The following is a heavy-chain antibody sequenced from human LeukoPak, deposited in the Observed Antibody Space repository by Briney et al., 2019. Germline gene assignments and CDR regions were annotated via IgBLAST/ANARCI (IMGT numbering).Heavy chain of an antibody. J-gene: IGHJ4*02. CDR2: ISAYNGNT. D-gene: IGHD3-16*02. V-gene: IGHV1-18*01. Sequence: ASVKVSCKASGYTFTSYGISWVRQAPGQGLEWMGWISAYNGNTNYAQKLQGRVTMTTDTSTSTAYMELGSLRSDDTAVYYCARDYDYVWGSYRYRAVRDYWGQGTLVTVSS. CDR3: ARDYDYVWGSYRYRAVRDY. CDR1: GYTFTSYG.